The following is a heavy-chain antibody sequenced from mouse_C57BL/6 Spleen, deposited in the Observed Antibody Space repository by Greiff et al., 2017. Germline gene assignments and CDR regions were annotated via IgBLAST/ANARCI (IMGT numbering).Heavy chain of an antibody. CDR3: ARLGNYVWCAY. CDR2: IDPSDSYT. Sequence: VQLQQPGAELVMPGASVKLSCKASGYTFTSYWMHWVKQRPGQGLEWIGEIDPSDSYTNYNQKFKGKSTLTVDKSSSTAYMQLSSLTSEDSAVYYCARLGNYVWCAYWGQGTLVTVSA. D-gene: IGHD2-1*01. V-gene: IGHV1-69*01. J-gene: IGHJ3*01. CDR1: GYTFTSYW.